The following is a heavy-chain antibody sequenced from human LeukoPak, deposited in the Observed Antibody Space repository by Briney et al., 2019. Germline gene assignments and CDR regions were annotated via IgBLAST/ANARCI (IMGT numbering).Heavy chain of an antibody. J-gene: IGHJ3*01. Sequence: SETLSLTCTVSGGSISSFYWSWVRQPPGKGLEWIGYVYYTGSTNYSPSLKSRVTISMDASKNQFSLKLRSVTAADTAVYYCGAFDVWGQGTMVTLSS. CDR3: GAFDV. CDR1: GGSISSFY. CDR2: VYYTGST. V-gene: IGHV4-59*01.